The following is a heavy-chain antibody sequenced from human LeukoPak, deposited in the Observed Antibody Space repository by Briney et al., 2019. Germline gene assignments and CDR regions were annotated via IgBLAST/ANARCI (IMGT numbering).Heavy chain of an antibody. D-gene: IGHD3-10*01. CDR3: ARSAYFGSAFDY. Sequence: PSETLSLTCTVSGGSISSHYWSWIRQPPGKGLEWIGYIHYIGTTNYNPSLKSRVTISVDTSKNQFSLKLISVPAADTAVYYCARSAYFGSAFDYWGQGNLVTVSS. V-gene: IGHV4-59*11. CDR1: GGSISSHY. J-gene: IGHJ4*02. CDR2: IHYIGTT.